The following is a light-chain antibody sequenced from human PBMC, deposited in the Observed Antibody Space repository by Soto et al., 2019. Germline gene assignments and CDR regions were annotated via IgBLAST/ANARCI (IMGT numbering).Light chain of an antibody. CDR3: MQGVYWPPGRA. CDR1: RSLLYSDGNTY. CDR2: KVS. V-gene: IGKV2-30*01. J-gene: IGKJ1*01. Sequence: DVVMTQSPLSLPVTLGQPASISCRSSRSLLYSDGNTYLNWFQQRPGQPPRRLIYKVSNRDSGVPDRFSGSGSHTDFTLKISRGEAEDVGVYYCMQGVYWPPGRAFGQGNKVELK.